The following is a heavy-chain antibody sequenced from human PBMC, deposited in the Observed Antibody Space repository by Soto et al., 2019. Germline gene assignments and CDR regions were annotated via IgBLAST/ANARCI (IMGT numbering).Heavy chain of an antibody. CDR2: IDWDDDK. V-gene: IGHV2-70*01. Sequence: GSGPTLVNPTQTLTLTCTFSGFSLSTSGMCVSWIRQPPGKALEWLALIDWDDDKYYSTSLKTRLTISKDTSKNQVVLTMTNMDPVDTATYYCARLNTSVRGYSGYDYPGGYYYYGMDVWGQGTTVTSP. CDR3: ARLNTSVRGYSGYDYPGGYYYYGMDV. J-gene: IGHJ6*02. D-gene: IGHD5-12*01. CDR1: GFSLSTSGMC.